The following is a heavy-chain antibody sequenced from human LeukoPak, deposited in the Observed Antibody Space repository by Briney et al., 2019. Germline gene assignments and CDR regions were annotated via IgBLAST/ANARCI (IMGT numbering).Heavy chain of an antibody. CDR1: GYTFTSYG. V-gene: IGHV1-18*01. Sequence: ASVKVSCKSSGYTFTSYGISWVRQAPGQGLDWMGWISAYNGNTNYAQKLQGRVTMTTDTSTSTAYMELRSLRSDDTAVYYCARDDKYYYDNSGRTDYWGQGTLVTVSA. J-gene: IGHJ4*02. CDR3: ARDDKYYYDNSGRTDY. D-gene: IGHD3-22*01. CDR2: ISAYNGNT.